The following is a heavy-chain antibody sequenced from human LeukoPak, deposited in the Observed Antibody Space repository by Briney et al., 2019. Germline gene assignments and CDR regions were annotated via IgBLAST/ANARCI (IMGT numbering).Heavy chain of an antibody. CDR2: INHSGST. CDR1: GGSFSGYY. CDR3: ARGEYHSGSSS. Sequence: SETLSLTCAVYGGSFSGYYWSWIRQPPGKGLEWIGEINHSGSTNYNPSLKSRVTISVDTSKNQFSLKLSSVTAADTAVYYCARGEYHSGSSSWGQGTLVTVSS. J-gene: IGHJ5*02. D-gene: IGHD6-6*01. V-gene: IGHV4-34*01.